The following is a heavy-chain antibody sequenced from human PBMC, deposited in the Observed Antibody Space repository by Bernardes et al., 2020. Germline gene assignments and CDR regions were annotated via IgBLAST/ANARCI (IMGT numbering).Heavy chain of an antibody. CDR2: INHSGST. D-gene: IGHD6-13*01. CDR1: GGSFSGYY. J-gene: IGHJ5*02. Sequence: SETLSLTCAVYGGSFSGYYWSWIRQPPGKGLEWIGEINHSGSTNYNPSLKSRVTISVDTSKNQFSLKLSSVTAADTAVYYCARERGRLNGGYGGSSSWYQSWFDPWGQGTLVTVSS. V-gene: IGHV4-34*01. CDR3: ARERGRLNGGYGGSSSWYQSWFDP.